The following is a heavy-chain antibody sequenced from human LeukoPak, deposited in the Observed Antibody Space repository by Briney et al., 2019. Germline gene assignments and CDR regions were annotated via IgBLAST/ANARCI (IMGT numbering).Heavy chain of an antibody. CDR3: ARVSIFGVVIANDY. CDR2: ISSSSNTI. CDR1: GFVFSSNS. J-gene: IGHJ4*02. D-gene: IGHD3-16*02. V-gene: IGHV3-48*04. Sequence: GGSLRLSCAASGFVFSSNSMIWVRQAPGRGLEWVSYISSSSNTIYYADSVKGRFTISRDDSKNSLYLHMNSLRAEDTAVYYCARVSIFGVVIANDYWGQGTVVTVSS.